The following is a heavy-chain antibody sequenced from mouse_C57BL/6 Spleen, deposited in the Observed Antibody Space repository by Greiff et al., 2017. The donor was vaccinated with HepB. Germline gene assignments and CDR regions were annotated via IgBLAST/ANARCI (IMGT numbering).Heavy chain of an antibody. CDR1: GFSLTSYG. CDR3: ASHYYYGSSPAWFAY. D-gene: IGHD1-1*01. J-gene: IGHJ3*01. V-gene: IGHV2-2*01. Sequence: QVQLKQSGPGLVQPSQRLSITCTVSGFSLTSYGVHWVRQSPGKGLEWLGVIWSGGSTDYNAAFISRLSISKDNSKSQVFFKMNSLQADDTAIYYCASHYYYGSSPAWFAYWGQGTLVTVSA. CDR2: IWSGGST.